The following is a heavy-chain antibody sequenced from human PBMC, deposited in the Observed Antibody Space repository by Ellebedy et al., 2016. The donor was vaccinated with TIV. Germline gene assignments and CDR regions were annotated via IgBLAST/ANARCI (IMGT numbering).Heavy chain of an antibody. V-gene: IGHV3-7*03. D-gene: IGHD3-16*01. J-gene: IGHJ3*02. Sequence: GESLKISCAASGFTFSSYWMSWVRQVRQAPGKGLEWVANIKHDGSEKSYVESVKGRFTISRDNAKNSLYLQMNSLGAEDTAVYYCASGHRGISFGIWGQGTMVTVSS. CDR3: ASGHRGISFGI. CDR1: GFTFSSYW. CDR2: IKHDGSEK.